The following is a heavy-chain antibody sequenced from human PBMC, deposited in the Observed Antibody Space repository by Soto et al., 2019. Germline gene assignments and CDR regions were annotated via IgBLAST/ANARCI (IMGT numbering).Heavy chain of an antibody. D-gene: IGHD6-13*01. CDR3: ARDQRSSSKDYYYGMDV. J-gene: IGHJ6*02. CDR1: VHTCCSYH. CDR2: ISYDGSNK. V-gene: IGHV3-30-3*01. Sequence: GGSLKIFCAASVHTCCSYHMHGVRSAPGEGLEWVAVISYDGSNKYYADSVKGRFTISRDNSKNTLYLQMNSLRAEDTAVYYCARDQRSSSKDYYYGMDVWGQGTTVTLSS.